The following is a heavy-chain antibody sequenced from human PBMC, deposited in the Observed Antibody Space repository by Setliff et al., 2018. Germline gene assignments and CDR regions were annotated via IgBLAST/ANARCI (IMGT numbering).Heavy chain of an antibody. D-gene: IGHD3-16*01. J-gene: IGHJ4*02. V-gene: IGHV1-8*02. CDR1: GYTFTSYD. CDR2: MNPNSGNT. CDR3: ARAQSWPGGPYYFDN. Sequence: ASVKVSCKASGYTFTSYDINWVRQATGQGLEWMGWMNPNSGNTGYAQKFQGRVTMTRNNSISTAYMDLSSLRVEDTAVYSCARAQSWPGGPYYFDNWGQGTLVTVSS.